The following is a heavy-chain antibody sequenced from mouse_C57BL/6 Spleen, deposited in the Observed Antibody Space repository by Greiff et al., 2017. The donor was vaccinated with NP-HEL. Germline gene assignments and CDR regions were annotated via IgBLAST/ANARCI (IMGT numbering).Heavy chain of an antibody. CDR2: IRSKSNNYAT. V-gene: IGHV10-1*01. CDR3: VRHGGGDAMDY. CDR1: GFSFNTYA. J-gene: IGHJ4*01. Sequence: VQLKESGGGLVQPKGSLKLSCAASGFSFNTYAMNWVRQAPGKGLEWVARIRSKSNNYATYYADSVKDRFTISRDDSESMLYLQMNNLKTEDTAMYYCVRHGGGDAMDYWGQGTSVTVSS.